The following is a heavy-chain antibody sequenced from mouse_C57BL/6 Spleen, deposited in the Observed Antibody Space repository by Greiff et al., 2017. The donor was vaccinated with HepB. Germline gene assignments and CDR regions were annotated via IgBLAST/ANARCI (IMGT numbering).Heavy chain of an antibody. CDR3: ARSGGDGYYDWYFDV. CDR2: IRNKANGYTT. J-gene: IGHJ1*03. Sequence: EVNVVESGGGLVQPGGSLSLSCAASGFTFTDYYMSWVRQPPGKALEWLGFIRNKANGYTTEYSASVKGRFTISRDNSQSILYLQMNALRAEDSATYYCARSGGDGYYDWYFDVWGTGTTVTVSS. V-gene: IGHV7-3*01. D-gene: IGHD2-3*01. CDR1: GFTFTDYY.